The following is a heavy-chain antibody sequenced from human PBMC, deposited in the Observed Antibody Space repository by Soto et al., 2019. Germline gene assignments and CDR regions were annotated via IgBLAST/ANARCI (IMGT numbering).Heavy chain of an antibody. D-gene: IGHD2-15*01. CDR1: GGSISSGGYY. CDR2: IYYSGST. V-gene: IGHV4-31*03. CDR3: ARFTNARRGSYFAY. Sequence: SETLSLTCTVSGGSISSGGYYWSWIRQHPGKGLEWIGYIYYSGSTYYNPSLKSRVTISVDTSKNQFSLKLSSVTAADTAVYYCARFTNARRGSYFAYWGRGTLVPVSS. J-gene: IGHJ4*02.